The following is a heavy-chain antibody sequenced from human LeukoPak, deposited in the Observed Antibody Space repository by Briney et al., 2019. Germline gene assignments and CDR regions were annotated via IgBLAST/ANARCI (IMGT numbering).Heavy chain of an antibody. CDR2: IKSKTDGGTT. Sequence: GGSLRLSCAASGFTFSNSWMSWVRQAPGKGLEWVGRIKSKTDGGTTDYAAPVKGRFTISRDDSKNTLYLQMNSLKTEDTAVYYCTTAGWELYYFDYWGQGTLVTVSS. D-gene: IGHD1-26*01. V-gene: IGHV3-15*01. CDR3: TTAGWELYYFDY. J-gene: IGHJ4*02. CDR1: GFTFSNSW.